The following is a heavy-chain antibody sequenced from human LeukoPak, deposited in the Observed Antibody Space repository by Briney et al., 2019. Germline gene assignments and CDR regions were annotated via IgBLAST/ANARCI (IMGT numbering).Heavy chain of an antibody. V-gene: IGHV3-23*01. D-gene: IGHD3-22*01. J-gene: IGHJ4*02. Sequence: GGSLRLSCAASGCTFSSYAMSWVREAPGKGLEWVSAISGSGGSTYYADSVKGRFTISRDNSKNTLYLQMNSLRAEDTAVYYCAKGTYYYDSSGYYLFDYWGQGTLVTVSS. CDR2: ISGSGGST. CDR1: GCTFSSYA. CDR3: AKGTYYYDSSGYYLFDY.